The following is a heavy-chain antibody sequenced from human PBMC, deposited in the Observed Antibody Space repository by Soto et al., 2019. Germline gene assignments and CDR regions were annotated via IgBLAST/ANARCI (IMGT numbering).Heavy chain of an antibody. V-gene: IGHV1-69*13. D-gene: IGHD3-16*02. CDR1: GGTFSSYA. Sequence: SVKVSCKASGGTFSSYAISWVRQAPGQGLEWMGGIIPIFGTANYAQKFQGRVTITADESTSTAYMELSSLRSEDTAVYYCARERGDYVWGSYRSGHYFDYWGQGTLVTVSS. CDR2: IIPIFGTA. J-gene: IGHJ4*02. CDR3: ARERGDYVWGSYRSGHYFDY.